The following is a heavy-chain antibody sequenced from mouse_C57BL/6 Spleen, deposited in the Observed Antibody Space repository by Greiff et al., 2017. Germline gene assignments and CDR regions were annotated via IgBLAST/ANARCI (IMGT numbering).Heavy chain of an antibody. CDR1: GYTFTDYN. V-gene: IGHV1-18*01. CDR3: ARRIYDGYYDARDY. D-gene: IGHD2-3*01. Sequence: EVQLKESGPELVKPGASVKIPCKASGYTFTDYNMDWVKQSHGKSLEWIGDITPNNGGPSYNQKFKGKATLTVDKSSSTAYMELRSLTSEDTAVYYCARRIYDGYYDARDYWGQGTSVTVSS. J-gene: IGHJ4*01. CDR2: ITPNNGGP.